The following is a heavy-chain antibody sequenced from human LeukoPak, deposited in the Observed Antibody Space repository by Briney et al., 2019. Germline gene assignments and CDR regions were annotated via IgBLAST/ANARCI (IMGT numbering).Heavy chain of an antibody. J-gene: IGHJ6*02. V-gene: IGHV4-59*08. CDR2: IYDSGSN. CDR3: ARRAAAYGMDV. D-gene: IGHD6-13*01. Sequence: SGTLSLTCTVSGGSISSYYWSWIRQPPGKGLEWIGYIYDSGSNNYNPSLKSRVTISLDTSKNQFSLRLSSVTAADTAVYYCARRAAAYGMDVWGQGTTVTVS. CDR1: GGSISSYY.